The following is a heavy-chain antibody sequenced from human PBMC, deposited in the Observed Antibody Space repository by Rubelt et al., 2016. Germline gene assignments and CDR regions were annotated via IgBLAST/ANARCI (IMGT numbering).Heavy chain of an antibody. CDR2: ITWNSGSI. J-gene: IGHJ4*02. CDR1: GFIFGDYA. Sequence: SGQPGRSLRLSCTASGFIFGDYAMHWVRQSPGKGLEWVSGITWNSGSIDYADSVKGRFTISRDNAKNSLSLQMNSLRAEDTALYYCAKSNYYDSSGYIDYWGQGTLVTVSS. CDR3: AKSNYYDSSGYIDY. D-gene: IGHD3-22*01. V-gene: IGHV3-9*01.